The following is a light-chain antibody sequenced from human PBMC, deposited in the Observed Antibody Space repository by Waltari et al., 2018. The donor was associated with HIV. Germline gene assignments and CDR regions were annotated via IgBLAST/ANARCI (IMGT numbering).Light chain of an antibody. Sequence: EIVLTQSPDTLSLSPGETASHSITSYLAGYQQKPGQAPRLLLFDASQRAAGIPVRFSGSGDGTDFTLTISSLEPEDFAVYYCQQRASWPPLTFGGGTKVESK. V-gene: IGKV3-11*01. J-gene: IGKJ4*01. CDR3: QQRASWPPLT. CDR2: DAS. CDR1: HSITSY.